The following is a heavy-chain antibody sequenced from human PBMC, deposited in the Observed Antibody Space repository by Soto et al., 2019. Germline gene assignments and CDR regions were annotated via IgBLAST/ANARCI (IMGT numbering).Heavy chain of an antibody. CDR1: GFTFDDYG. V-gene: IGHV3-20*04. D-gene: IGHD3-22*01. CDR3: ARGDTYYYDSSGYYRQNYYGMDV. CDR2: FNWNGGST. Sequence: GGPLRLSCAASGFTFDDYGMSWVRQAPGKGLEWVSGFNWNGGSTGYADSVKGRFTISRDNAKNSLYLQMNSLRAEDTALYYCARGDTYYYDSSGYYRQNYYGMDVWGQGTTVTVSS. J-gene: IGHJ6*02.